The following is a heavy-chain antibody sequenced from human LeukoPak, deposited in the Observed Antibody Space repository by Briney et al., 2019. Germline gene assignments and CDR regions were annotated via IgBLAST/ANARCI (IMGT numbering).Heavy chain of an antibody. D-gene: IGHD3-10*01. CDR1: GYTFTGYY. CDR3: AIVGYFYGSGSQTGGYLDY. Sequence: ASVKVSCKASGYTFTGYYLHWVRQAPGQGLEWMGWINPNGGGREYAQKFQGRVNMTRDTAISTAYMELSSLTFDDTAIYYCAIVGYFYGSGSQTGGYLDYWGQGTLVTVSS. J-gene: IGHJ4*02. V-gene: IGHV1-2*02. CDR2: INPNGGGR.